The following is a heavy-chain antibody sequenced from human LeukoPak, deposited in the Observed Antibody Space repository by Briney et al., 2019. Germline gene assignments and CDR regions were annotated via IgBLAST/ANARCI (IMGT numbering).Heavy chain of an antibody. V-gene: IGHV3-23*05. Sequence: PGGSLRLSCVASGFVFSSHAMSWGRQAPGKGLEWVSAISNGYYYADSVKGRFTISRDDSKNTVYLQMSSLRAEDTAVYFCVREAGYCTAASCSKTNWFDPWGQGTLVTVSS. D-gene: IGHD2-8*02. CDR1: GFVFSSHA. CDR2: ISNGY. J-gene: IGHJ5*02. CDR3: VREAGYCTAASCSKTNWFDP.